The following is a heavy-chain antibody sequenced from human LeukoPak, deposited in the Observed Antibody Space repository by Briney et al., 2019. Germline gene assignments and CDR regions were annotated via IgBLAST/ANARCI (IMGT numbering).Heavy chain of an antibody. CDR3: AKVVDEYYYDSSGYYDY. CDR2: IKQDGSEK. V-gene: IGHV3-7*03. J-gene: IGHJ4*02. CDR1: GFTFSSYW. Sequence: GGSLRLSCAASGFTFSSYWMSWVRQAPGKGLEWVANIKQDGSEKYYVDSVKGRFTISRDNAKNSLYLQMNSLRAEDTAVYYCAKVVDEYYYDSSGYYDYWGQGTLVTVSS. D-gene: IGHD3-22*01.